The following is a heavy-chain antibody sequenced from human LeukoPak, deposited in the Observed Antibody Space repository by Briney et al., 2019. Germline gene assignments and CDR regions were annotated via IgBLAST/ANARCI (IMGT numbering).Heavy chain of an antibody. CDR2: ISHTVTT. D-gene: IGHD2-15*01. V-gene: IGHV4-38-2*01. CDR3: ARVPHCSGGTCYAGGFSFDY. J-gene: IGHJ4*02. CDR1: GYSISSGYY. Sequence: PSETLSLTCAVSGYSISSGYYWGWIRQPPGKGLEWIATISHTVTTSYNPSLKSRVTISVDTSKNQFSLRLTSVTAADTAVYFCARVPHCSGGTCYAGGFSFDYWGQGILVTVSP.